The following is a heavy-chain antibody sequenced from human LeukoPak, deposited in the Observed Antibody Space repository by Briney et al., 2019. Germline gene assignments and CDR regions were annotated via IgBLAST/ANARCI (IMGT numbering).Heavy chain of an antibody. CDR2: IYTGGTT. CDR1: GFTVSGNY. J-gene: IGHJ4*02. D-gene: IGHD3-3*01. V-gene: IGHV3-53*01. Sequence: GGSLRLSCAVSGFTVSGNYMTWVRQAPGKGLEWVSVIYTGGTTYYRDSVKGRFTISRDNAKNTLYLQMNSLRVDDTAVYYCAREDLWEGAFDYWGQGTLVTVSS. CDR3: AREDLWEGAFDY.